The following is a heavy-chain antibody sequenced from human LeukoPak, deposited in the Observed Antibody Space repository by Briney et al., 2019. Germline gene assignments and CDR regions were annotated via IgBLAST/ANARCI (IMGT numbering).Heavy chain of an antibody. CDR1: GDSISTYY. Sequence: SETLPLTCTVSGDSISTYYWSWIRQPPGKGLEWIAYIDYRGSTTYNPSLRSRVTISVDTSRNQFSLKLYSVTAADTAVYYCARSRSGYSYDHAAFEIWGQGTMVTISS. J-gene: IGHJ3*02. V-gene: IGHV4-59*01. D-gene: IGHD5-18*01. CDR3: ARSRSGYSYDHAAFEI. CDR2: IDYRGST.